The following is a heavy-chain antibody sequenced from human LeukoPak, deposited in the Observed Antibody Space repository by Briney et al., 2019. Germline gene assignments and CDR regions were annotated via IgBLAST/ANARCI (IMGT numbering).Heavy chain of an antibody. Sequence: SETLSLTCAVYGGSFSGYYWSWIRQPPGKGLEWIGEINHSGSTNYNPSLKSRVTISVDTSKNQFSLKLSSVTAADTAVYYCARDPFHPPPFVVVTAIPEAEDAFDIWGQGTMVTVFS. CDR3: ARDPFHPPPFVVVTAIPEAEDAFDI. D-gene: IGHD2-21*02. V-gene: IGHV4-34*01. CDR2: INHSGST. CDR1: GGSFSGYY. J-gene: IGHJ3*02.